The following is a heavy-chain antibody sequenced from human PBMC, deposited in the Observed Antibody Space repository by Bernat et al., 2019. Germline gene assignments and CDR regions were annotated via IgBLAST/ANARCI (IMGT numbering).Heavy chain of an antibody. CDR2: IKQDGSEK. D-gene: IGHD6-6*01. V-gene: IGHV3-7*03. Sequence: EVQLVESGGGLVQPGGSLRLSCAASGFTFSSYWMSWVRQAPGKGLEWVANIKQDGSEKYYVDSVKGRFTISRDNAKNSLYLQMNSLRAEDTAVYYCAGDPPYSSSSMDVWGKGTTVTVSS. CDR1: GFTFSSYW. J-gene: IGHJ6*03. CDR3: AGDPPYSSSSMDV.